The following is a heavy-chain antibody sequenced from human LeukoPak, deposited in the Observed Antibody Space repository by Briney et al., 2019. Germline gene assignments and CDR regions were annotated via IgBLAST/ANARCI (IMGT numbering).Heavy chain of an antibody. CDR1: GGSITSYY. Sequence: SETLSLTCTVSGGSITSYYWSWIRQPAGKGLEWIGRIYVSGSTNYNPSLKSRVTMSVDTSKNQISLKVNSVTAADTAVYYCVRDSRYGSGWFEDGLDFWGQGTTVTVSS. CDR2: IYVSGST. J-gene: IGHJ6*02. CDR3: VRDSRYGSGWFEDGLDF. V-gene: IGHV4-4*07. D-gene: IGHD6-13*01.